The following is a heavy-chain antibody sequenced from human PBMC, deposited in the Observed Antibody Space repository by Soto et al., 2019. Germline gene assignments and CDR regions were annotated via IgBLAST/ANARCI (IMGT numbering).Heavy chain of an antibody. D-gene: IGHD3-22*01. CDR2: IRSKAYGGTT. CDR1: GFTFGDYA. Sequence: LSCTASGFTFGDYAMSWFRQAPGKGLEWVGFIRSKAYGGTTEYAASVKGRFTISRDDSKSIAYLQMNSLKTEDTAVYYCTITITMIVVVPDAFDIWGQGTMVTVSS. CDR3: TITITMIVVVPDAFDI. J-gene: IGHJ3*02. V-gene: IGHV3-49*03.